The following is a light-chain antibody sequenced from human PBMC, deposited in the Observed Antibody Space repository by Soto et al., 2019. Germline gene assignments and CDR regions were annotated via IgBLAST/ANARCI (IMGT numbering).Light chain of an antibody. CDR2: DND. CDR3: GTWESYLSVGV. J-gene: IGLJ2*01. V-gene: IGLV1-51*01. Sequence: QSVLTQPPSVSAAPGQTVTISCSGGGSNIGSNSVSWYQQVPGTAPKLLLYDNDKRPSGIPDRFSGSKSGTSATLGITGPQTADEADYYCGTWESYLSVGVFGGGTKVTVL. CDR1: GSNIGSNS.